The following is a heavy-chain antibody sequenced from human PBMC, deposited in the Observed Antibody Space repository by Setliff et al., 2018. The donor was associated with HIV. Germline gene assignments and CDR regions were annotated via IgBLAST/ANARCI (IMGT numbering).Heavy chain of an antibody. J-gene: IGHJ3*01. Sequence: NPSETLSLTCDVSGSSISTAYYWDWIRQPPGKGLEWIGSVYFTGDAYYNPSLKSRVTLSVDTSKNLFSLELRSVTAADTAVYYCVRHISPVDAFDVWGQGTMVTVSS. V-gene: IGHV4-38-2*01. CDR1: GSSISTAYY. CDR2: VYFTGDA. CDR3: VRHISPVDAFDV. D-gene: IGHD3-3*02.